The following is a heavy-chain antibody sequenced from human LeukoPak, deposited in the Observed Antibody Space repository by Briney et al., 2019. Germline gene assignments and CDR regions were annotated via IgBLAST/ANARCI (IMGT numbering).Heavy chain of an antibody. CDR2: IYYSGST. V-gene: IGHV4-61*01. CDR3: AYHGSGSYNWFDP. J-gene: IGHJ5*02. CDR1: GGSVSSGSYY. Sequence: PSETLSLTCTVSGGSVSSGSYYWSWIRQPPGKGLEWIGYIYYSGSTNYNPSLKSRVTISVDTSKNQFSLKLSSVTAADTAVYYCAYHGSGSYNWFDPWGQGTLSPSPQ. D-gene: IGHD3-10*01.